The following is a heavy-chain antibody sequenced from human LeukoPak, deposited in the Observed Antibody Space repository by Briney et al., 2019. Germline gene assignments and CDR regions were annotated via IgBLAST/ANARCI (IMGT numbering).Heavy chain of an antibody. CDR2: FCYSGST. Sequence: PSETLSLTCTVTGGAFGTYDWSWIRQPPGKGLEGIGHFCYSGSTNYTPSLKSRVTISVDTSRNQFSLKLTSVTAADPAVYYCARGQGGNYYLNYFDYWGQGALVTASS. D-gene: IGHD1-26*01. V-gene: IGHV4-59*01. J-gene: IGHJ4*02. CDR1: GGAFGTYD. CDR3: ARGQGGNYYLNYFDY.